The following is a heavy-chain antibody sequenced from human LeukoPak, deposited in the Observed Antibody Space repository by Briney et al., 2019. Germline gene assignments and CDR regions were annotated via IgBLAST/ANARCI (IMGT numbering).Heavy chain of an antibody. D-gene: IGHD3-10*01. V-gene: IGHV3-30*04. J-gene: IGHJ4*02. CDR1: GFTFSGYA. CDR3: ARDLLYNNSPGLEY. Sequence: QTGGSLRLSCAASGFTFSGYAMSWVRQAPGKGLEWVAVISYDGSYKYYADSVKGRFTISRDNSKNTLYLQMNSLRAEDTAVYYCARDLLYNNSPGLEYWGQGTLVTVSS. CDR2: ISYDGSYK.